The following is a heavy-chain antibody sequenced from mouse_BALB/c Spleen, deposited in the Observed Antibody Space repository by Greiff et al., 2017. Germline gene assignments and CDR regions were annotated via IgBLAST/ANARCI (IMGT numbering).Heavy chain of an antibody. Sequence: QVQLQQSGAELVRPGSSVKISCKASGYAFSSYWMNWVKQRPGQGLEWIGQIYPGDGDTNYNGKFKGKATLTADKSSSTAYMQLSSLTSEDSAVYFCARLDYDGFAYWGQGTLVTVSA. J-gene: IGHJ3*01. CDR3: ARLDYDGFAY. CDR2: IYPGDGDT. D-gene: IGHD2-4*01. CDR1: GYAFSSYW. V-gene: IGHV1-80*01.